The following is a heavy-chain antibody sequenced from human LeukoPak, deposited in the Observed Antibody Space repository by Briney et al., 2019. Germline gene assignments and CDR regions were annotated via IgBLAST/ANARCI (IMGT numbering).Heavy chain of an antibody. CDR2: INPNSGGT. V-gene: IGHV1-2*02. D-gene: IGHD3-3*01. Sequence: RASVKVSCKASGYTFTGYYMHWVRQAPGQGLEWMGWINPNSGGTNYAQKFQGRVTMTRDTSISTAYMELSRLRSDDTAVYYCARDQGNNFWSGNTYWGQGTLVTVSS. CDR1: GYTFTGYY. CDR3: ARDQGNNFWSGNTY. J-gene: IGHJ4*02.